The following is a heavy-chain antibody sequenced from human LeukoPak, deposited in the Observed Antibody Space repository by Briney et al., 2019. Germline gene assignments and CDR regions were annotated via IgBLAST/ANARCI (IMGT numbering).Heavy chain of an antibody. CDR1: GGSISSYY. CDR3: ARDLGYCSTTSCYNWFDP. V-gene: IGHV4-59*01. J-gene: IGHJ5*02. Sequence: PSETLSLTCTVSGGSISSYYWSWIRQPPGKGLERIGYLYYSGNTNYNPSLKSRVTISVDTSKNQFSLKLSSVTAADTAVYYCARDLGYCSTTSCYNWFDPWGQGTLVTVSS. D-gene: IGHD2-2*01. CDR2: LYYSGNT.